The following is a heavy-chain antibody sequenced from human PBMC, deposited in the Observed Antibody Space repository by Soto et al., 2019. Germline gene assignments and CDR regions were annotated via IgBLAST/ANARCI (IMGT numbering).Heavy chain of an antibody. Sequence: ASVKVSCKASGYTFTSYDINWVRQATGQGLEWMGWISAYNGNTNYAQKLQGRVTMTTDTSTSTAYMELRSLRSDDMAVYYCAVIVVGTLGAFDIWGQGTMVTVSS. V-gene: IGHV1-18*03. CDR3: AVIVVGTLGAFDI. CDR2: ISAYNGNT. D-gene: IGHD3-22*01. J-gene: IGHJ3*02. CDR1: GYTFTSYD.